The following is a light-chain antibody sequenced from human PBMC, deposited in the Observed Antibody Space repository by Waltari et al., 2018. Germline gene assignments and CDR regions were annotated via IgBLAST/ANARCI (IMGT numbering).Light chain of an antibody. Sequence: HSALAQPASVSGSPGQSITISCTGTSSDVGGYTYVSWYQQHPGKAPRLMIYDVNNRPSGVSNRFSGSKSGNTASLTISGLQAEDEADYYCSSFTRTNSWVFGGGTKLTVL. CDR3: SSFTRTNSWV. CDR1: SSDVGGYTY. CDR2: DVN. J-gene: IGLJ3*02. V-gene: IGLV2-14*03.